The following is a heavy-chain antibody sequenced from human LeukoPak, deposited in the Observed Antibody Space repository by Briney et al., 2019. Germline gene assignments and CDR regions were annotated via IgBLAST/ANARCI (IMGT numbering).Heavy chain of an antibody. Sequence: GGSLRLSCAASGFTFSDYAISWVRQAPGKGLEWVSSIGGTGDDTFYADSVKGRFTISRDNSKNTLYLQLNSLRDEATAVYYCAKDGVSYNRRWDWFDPWGQGTLLTVSS. D-gene: IGHD3-10*01. CDR2: IGGTGDDT. J-gene: IGHJ5*02. CDR1: GFTFSDYA. V-gene: IGHV3-23*01. CDR3: AKDGVSYNRRWDWFDP.